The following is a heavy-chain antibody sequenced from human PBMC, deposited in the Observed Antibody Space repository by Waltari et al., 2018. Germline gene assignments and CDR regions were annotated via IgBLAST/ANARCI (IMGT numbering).Heavy chain of an antibody. V-gene: IGHV3-9*01. CDR2: ISWNSGGI. CDR3: AKDCSRGSGGSCYSAPYFDY. CDR1: GFTFDDYA. Sequence: EVQLVESGGGLVQPGRSLRLSCAASGFTFDDYAMHWVRQAPGKGLEGVSGISWNSGGIGYAESVKGRFTITRDNSKNTLYLQMNSLRAEDTAVYYCAKDCSRGSGGSCYSAPYFDYWGQGTLVTVSS. D-gene: IGHD2-15*01. J-gene: IGHJ4*02.